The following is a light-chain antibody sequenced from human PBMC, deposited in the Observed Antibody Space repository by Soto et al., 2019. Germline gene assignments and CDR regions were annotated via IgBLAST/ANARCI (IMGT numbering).Light chain of an antibody. CDR1: QTINNW. CDR2: KTS. CDR3: QQYNTYPWT. V-gene: IGKV1-5*03. J-gene: IGKJ1*01. Sequence: DVQMTQSPSTLSASVGDRVTITCRASQTINNWLAWYQQRPGKAPTFLIYKTSTLETGVPLRFSGSGSGTEFTLTISSLQPEDFAIYYCQQYNTYPWTFGQGTRVES.